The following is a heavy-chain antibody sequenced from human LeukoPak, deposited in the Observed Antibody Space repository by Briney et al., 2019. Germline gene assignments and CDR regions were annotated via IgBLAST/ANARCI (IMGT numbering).Heavy chain of an antibody. CDR1: GGSFSGYY. Sequence: SSETLCLTCAVYGGSFSGYYWSWIRQPPGKGLEWIGEINHSGSTNYNPSLKSRVTISVDTSKNQFSLKLSSVTAADTAVYYCARGCYRTTGYYRPYYYGMDVWGQGTTVTVSS. V-gene: IGHV4-34*01. J-gene: IGHJ6*02. D-gene: IGHD3-9*01. CDR3: ARGCYRTTGYYRPYYYGMDV. CDR2: INHSGST.